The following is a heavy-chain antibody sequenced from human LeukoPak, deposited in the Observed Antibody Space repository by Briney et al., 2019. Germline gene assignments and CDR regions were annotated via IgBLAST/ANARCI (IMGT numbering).Heavy chain of an antibody. CDR1: GFTFSSYG. V-gene: IGHV3-23*01. CDR3: ARPHQYYYYSMDV. J-gene: IGHJ6*03. Sequence: GGSLRLSCAASGFTFSSYGMSWVRQAPGKGLEWVSAINTSGGSTYYADSVKGRFTISRDNAKNSLYLQMNSLRAEDTAVSYCARPHQYYYYSMDVWGKGTTVTISS. CDR2: INTSGGST.